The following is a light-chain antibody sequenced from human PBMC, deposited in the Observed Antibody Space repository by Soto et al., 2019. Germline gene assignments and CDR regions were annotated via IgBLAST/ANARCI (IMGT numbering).Light chain of an antibody. V-gene: IGKV1-5*01. CDR2: DAS. CDR1: QSISSY. Sequence: DIQMTQSPSSLSASVGDRVTITCRASQSISSYLNWYQQKPGKAPRLLIYDASSLESGVPSRFSGTGSGTEFTLTISSLQPDDSATYFCHQYDTSMWTFGQGTKVDIK. CDR3: HQYDTSMWT. J-gene: IGKJ1*01.